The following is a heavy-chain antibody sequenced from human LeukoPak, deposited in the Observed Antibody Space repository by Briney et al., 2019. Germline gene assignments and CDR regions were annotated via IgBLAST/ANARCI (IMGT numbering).Heavy chain of an antibody. J-gene: IGHJ4*02. D-gene: IGHD2-15*01. CDR1: GFTFSSYA. V-gene: IGHV3-23*01. Sequence: GGSLRLSCAASGFTFSSYAMSWVRQAPGKGLEWVSSITSGGSTYYADSVKGRFTISRDNSENTLYLQMNSLRAEDTAVYYCARPVTATDRFYFFDSWGQGTLVTVSS. CDR2: ITSGGST. CDR3: ARPVTATDRFYFFDS.